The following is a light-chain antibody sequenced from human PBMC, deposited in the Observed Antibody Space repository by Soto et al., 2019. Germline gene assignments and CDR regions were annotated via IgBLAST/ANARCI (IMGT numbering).Light chain of an antibody. Sequence: QSLLTLPPSASGSTGQSNTVFCSRRSSDICDYNFVSWYQQHPGKAPKLIIYEVKKRPSGVPDRFSASKSGNTASLTVSGLQAEDEADYYCSSYAGNNNFVFGSGTKVTVL. V-gene: IGLV2-8*01. J-gene: IGLJ1*01. CDR3: SSYAGNNNFV. CDR2: EVK. CDR1: SSDICDYNF.